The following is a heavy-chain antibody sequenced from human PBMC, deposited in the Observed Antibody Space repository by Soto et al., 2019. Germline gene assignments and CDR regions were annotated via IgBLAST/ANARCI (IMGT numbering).Heavy chain of an antibody. V-gene: IGHV3-30*18. J-gene: IGHJ4*02. CDR3: AKDRYSGSYNLDY. CDR1: GFTFSSYG. D-gene: IGHD1-26*01. Sequence: PGVSLRLSCAASGFTFSSYGMHWVRQAPGKGLEWVAVISYDGSNKYYADSVKGRFTISRDNSKNTLYLQMNSLRAEDTAVYYCAKDRYSGSYNLDYWGQGTLVTVSS. CDR2: ISYDGSNK.